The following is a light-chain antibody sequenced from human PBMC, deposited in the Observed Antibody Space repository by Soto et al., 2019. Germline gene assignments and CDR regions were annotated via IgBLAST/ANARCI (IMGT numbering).Light chain of an antibody. CDR3: QQRSNWLT. Sequence: EIVLTQSPATLSLSPGERATLSCRASQSVSSYLAWYQQKPGQAPRLLIYDASNRATGIPARFSGSGSGTDSTLTISSLEPEDIAVYYCQQRSNWLTFGGGTKVEIK. CDR1: QSVSSY. CDR2: DAS. J-gene: IGKJ4*01. V-gene: IGKV3-11*01.